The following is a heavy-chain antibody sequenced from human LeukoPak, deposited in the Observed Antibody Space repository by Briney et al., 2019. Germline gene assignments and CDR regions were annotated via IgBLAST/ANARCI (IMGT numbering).Heavy chain of an antibody. Sequence: GASVKVSCKASGYTFTSYGISWVRQAPGQGLEWMGWISAYNGNTNYAQKLQGRVTMTTDTSTSTAYMELRSLRSDDTAVYYCARGGVYYYDSSGYYTGGAFDIWGQGTMVTVSS. CDR1: GYTFTSYG. CDR3: ARGGVYYYDSSGYYTGGAFDI. CDR2: ISAYNGNT. V-gene: IGHV1-18*01. J-gene: IGHJ3*02. D-gene: IGHD3-22*01.